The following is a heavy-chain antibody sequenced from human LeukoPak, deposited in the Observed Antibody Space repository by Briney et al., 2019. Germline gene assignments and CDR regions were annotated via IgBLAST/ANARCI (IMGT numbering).Heavy chain of an antibody. CDR1: QLTFSDHW. D-gene: IGHD6-19*01. J-gene: IGHJ4*02. CDR2: IDKNGRAK. V-gene: IGHV3-7*01. CDR3: ARDRTASGWLTYYFDY. Sequence: QTGGSLRLSCAASQLTFSDHWMSCVRQAPGKGLEWVANIDKNGRAKFYVDSVKGRFTISRDNAQNSLFLQMNSLRAEDTAVYYCARDRTASGWLTYYFDYWGQGALVTVSS.